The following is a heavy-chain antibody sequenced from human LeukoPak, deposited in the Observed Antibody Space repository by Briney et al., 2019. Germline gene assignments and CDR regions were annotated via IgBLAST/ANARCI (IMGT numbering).Heavy chain of an antibody. Sequence: PGGSLRLSCAASGFTFSSYAMSWVRQAPGKGLGWVSAISGSGGSTYYADSVKGRFTISRDNSKNTLYLQMNSLRAEDTAVYYCAAHSSSWPYWYFDLWGRGTLVTVSS. CDR2: ISGSGGST. V-gene: IGHV3-23*01. J-gene: IGHJ2*01. D-gene: IGHD6-13*01. CDR3: AAHSSSWPYWYFDL. CDR1: GFTFSSYA.